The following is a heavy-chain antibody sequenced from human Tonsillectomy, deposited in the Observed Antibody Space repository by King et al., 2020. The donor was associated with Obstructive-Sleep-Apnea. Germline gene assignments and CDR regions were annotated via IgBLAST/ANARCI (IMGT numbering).Heavy chain of an antibody. CDR3: ASLVGATSWDAFDI. CDR1: GFTFSNYT. J-gene: IGHJ3*02. CDR2: ISSDGRNK. D-gene: IGHD1-26*01. V-gene: IGHV3-30*04. Sequence: VQLVESGGGVVQPGRSLKLSCEASGFTFSNYTMHWGRQAPGKGLEWVAGISSDGRNKYYAESLTSRFTISRDNSKNTLYLRMNSLRAEDTAVYYCASLVGATSWDAFDIWGQGTVVSVSS.